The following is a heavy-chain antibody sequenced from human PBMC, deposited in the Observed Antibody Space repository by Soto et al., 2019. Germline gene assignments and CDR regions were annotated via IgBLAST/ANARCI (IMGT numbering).Heavy chain of an antibody. CDR2: VKSKTAGGTT. J-gene: IGHJ4*02. CDR1: GFIFSNAW. Sequence: GGSLRLSCTASGFIFSNAWINWVRQAPGKGLEWVGRVKSKTAGGTTDFAAPVKGRFAISRDDSKNIVYMQMNSLRTEDTAVYYCSTDRLAGGFDYWGQGTLVTVSS. CDR3: STDRLAGGFDY. D-gene: IGHD3-16*01. V-gene: IGHV3-15*07.